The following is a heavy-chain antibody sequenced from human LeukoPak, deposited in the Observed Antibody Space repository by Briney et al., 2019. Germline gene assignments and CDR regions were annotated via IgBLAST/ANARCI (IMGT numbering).Heavy chain of an antibody. V-gene: IGHV4-59*01. CDR2: IYYSGST. CDR1: GGSISSYY. Sequence: PSETLSLTCTVSGGSISSYYWSWIRQPPGKGLEWIGYIYYSGSTNYNASLTNRVTISVDTSKNQFSLKLSSVTAADTAVYYCAREVGYCSGGSCYSYFDYWRQGTLVTVSS. J-gene: IGHJ4*02. D-gene: IGHD2-15*01. CDR3: AREVGYCSGGSCYSYFDY.